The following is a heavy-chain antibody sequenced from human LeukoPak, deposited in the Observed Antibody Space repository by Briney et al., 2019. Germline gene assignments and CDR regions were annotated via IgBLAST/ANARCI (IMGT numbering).Heavy chain of an antibody. CDR3: ARHYYDSSGYYKGDY. CDR2: ISNGDDSI. V-gene: IGHV3-48*03. Sequence: GGSLRLSCAASGFTFSSYAMNWVRQAPRKGLEWVSHISNGDDSIYYADSVKGRFTISRDNARNSLYLQMNSLRAEDTAVYYCARHYYDSSGYYKGDYWGQGTLVTVSS. J-gene: IGHJ4*02. CDR1: GFTFSSYA. D-gene: IGHD3-22*01.